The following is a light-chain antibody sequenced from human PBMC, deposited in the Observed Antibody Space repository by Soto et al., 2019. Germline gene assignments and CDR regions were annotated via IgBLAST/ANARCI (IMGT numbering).Light chain of an antibody. V-gene: IGKV1-33*01. J-gene: IGKJ4*01. CDR1: QDISNY. Sequence: DIQMTQSPSSLSGSVGDRVTITCQASQDISNYLNWYQQKSGKAPKLLIYDASNLATGVPSRFSGSGSGTDFTFTISSLQPEDFATYFCQQFDNLPLTFGGGTKVDIK. CDR3: QQFDNLPLT. CDR2: DAS.